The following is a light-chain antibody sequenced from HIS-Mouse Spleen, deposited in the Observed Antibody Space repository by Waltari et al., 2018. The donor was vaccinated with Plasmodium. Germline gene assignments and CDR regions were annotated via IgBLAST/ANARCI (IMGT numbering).Light chain of an antibody. CDR1: AWPKTY. V-gene: IGLV3-10*01. J-gene: IGLJ3*02. CDR2: EDS. Sequence: SYELTQPPSVSVSPGQTARTPCSGDAWPKTYSYWYQQKHGQAPVLVIYEDSKRPPGIPERFSGSSSGTMATLTISGAQVEDEADYYCYSTDSSGNHRVFGGGTKLTVL. CDR3: YSTDSSGNHRV.